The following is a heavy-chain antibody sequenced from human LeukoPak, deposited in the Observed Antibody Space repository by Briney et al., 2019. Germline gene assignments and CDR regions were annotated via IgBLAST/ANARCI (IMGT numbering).Heavy chain of an antibody. V-gene: IGHV3-21*01. CDR2: ISCSSSYI. J-gene: IGHJ4*02. Sequence: PGGSLRLSCAASGFTFSSYIMNWVRQAPGKGLEWVSSISCSSSYIYYADSVKGRFTISRDNAKNSLYLQMNSLRAEDTAVYYCARRGFCSSTSCYGSPDYWGQGTLVTVSS. D-gene: IGHD2-2*01. CDR1: GFTFSSYI. CDR3: ARRGFCSSTSCYGSPDY.